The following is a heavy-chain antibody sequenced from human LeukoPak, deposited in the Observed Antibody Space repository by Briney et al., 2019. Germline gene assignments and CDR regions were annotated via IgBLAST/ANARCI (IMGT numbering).Heavy chain of an antibody. Sequence: PGGSLRLSCAASGFTFSSHWMHWVRQAPGKGLEWVSVIYSRGSAYYADSVKGRFTVSRDNSKNTLYLQMNSLRAEDTAVYYCARAPFTYDSSGDSFDIWGQGTMVTVSS. V-gene: IGHV3-66*01. D-gene: IGHD3-22*01. J-gene: IGHJ3*02. CDR3: ARAPFTYDSSGDSFDI. CDR1: GFTFSSHW. CDR2: IYSRGSA.